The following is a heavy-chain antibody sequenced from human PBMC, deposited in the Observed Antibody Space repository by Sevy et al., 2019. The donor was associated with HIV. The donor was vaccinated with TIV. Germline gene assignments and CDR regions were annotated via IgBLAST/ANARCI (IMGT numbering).Heavy chain of an antibody. CDR2: ISAYNGNT. V-gene: IGHV1-18*01. D-gene: IGHD3-22*01. Sequence: ASVKVSCKASGYTFTSYGISWVRQAPGQGLEWMGWISAYNGNTNYAQKLQGRVTMTTDTYTSTAYMELRSLRTDDTAVYYCARARRYYYDSSGSSRVFDYWGQGTLVTVSS. CDR1: GYTFTSYG. CDR3: ARARRYYYDSSGSSRVFDY. J-gene: IGHJ4*02.